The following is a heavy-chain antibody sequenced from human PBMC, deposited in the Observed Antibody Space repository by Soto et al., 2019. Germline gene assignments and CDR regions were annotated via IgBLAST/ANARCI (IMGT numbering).Heavy chain of an antibody. Sequence: SETLSLTCTISGGSISSGGYYWSWIRQHPGKGPEWIGYIYYSGSTYYNPSLKSRVTISVDTSKNQFSLKLSSVTAADTAVYYCAREVGYSYGYLGGYYYGMDVWGQGTTVTVSS. D-gene: IGHD5-18*01. CDR3: AREVGYSYGYLGGYYYGMDV. V-gene: IGHV4-31*03. CDR2: IYYSGST. CDR1: GGSISSGGYY. J-gene: IGHJ6*02.